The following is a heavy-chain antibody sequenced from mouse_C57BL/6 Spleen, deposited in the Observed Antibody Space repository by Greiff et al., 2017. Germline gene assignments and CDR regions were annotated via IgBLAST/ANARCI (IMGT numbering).Heavy chain of an antibody. J-gene: IGHJ3*01. D-gene: IGHD2-3*01. Sequence: VKVVESGAELARPGASVKMSCKASGYTFTSYTMHWVKQRPGQGLEWIGYINPSSGYTKYNQKFKDKATLTADKSSSTAYMQLSSLTSEDSAVYYCATLYDGFAWFAYWGQGTLVTVSA. V-gene: IGHV1-4*01. CDR2: INPSSGYT. CDR3: ATLYDGFAWFAY. CDR1: GYTFTSYT.